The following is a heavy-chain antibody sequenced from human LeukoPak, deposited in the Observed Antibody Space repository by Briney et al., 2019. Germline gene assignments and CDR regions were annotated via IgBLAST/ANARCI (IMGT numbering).Heavy chain of an antibody. CDR1: GYSISSGYY. D-gene: IGHD2-2*02. J-gene: IGHJ5*02. CDR3: ARVHCSTSCYTFDP. V-gene: IGHV4-38-2*02. CDR2: IYHSGST. Sequence: SETLSLTCTVSGYSISSGYYWGWIRQPPGKGLEWIGSIYHSGSTYYNPSLKSRVTISVDTSKNQFSLKLSSVTAADTAVYYCARVHCSTSCYTFDPWGQGTLVTVSS.